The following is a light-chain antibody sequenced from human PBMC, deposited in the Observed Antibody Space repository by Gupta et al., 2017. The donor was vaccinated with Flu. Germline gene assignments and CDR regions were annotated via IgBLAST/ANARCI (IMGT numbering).Light chain of an antibody. CDR1: DDISTW. CDR3: QQYKSLPYT. V-gene: IGKV1-5*03. CDR2: TAS. Sequence: DIQMTQSPSTLSASVGGSVTITCRASDDISTWLAWYQQKPGEAPKLIIFTASTLQSGVPSRFNGSGSGTEFTLSISSLQPDDFASYYCQQYKSLPYTFGQGTRLEI. J-gene: IGKJ2*01.